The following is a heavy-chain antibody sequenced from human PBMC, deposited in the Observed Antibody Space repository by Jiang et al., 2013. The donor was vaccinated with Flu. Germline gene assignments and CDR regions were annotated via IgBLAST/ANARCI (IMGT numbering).Heavy chain of an antibody. D-gene: IGHD4-17*01. CDR2: ISHGEGT. J-gene: IGHJ4*02. CDR1: GGSFSGYY. V-gene: IGHV4-34*01. Sequence: LLKPSETLSLTCAVYGGSFSGYYGSWIRQPPGKGLEWIGEISHGEGTNYNPSLKTRVTISIDTSKNHLSLNLNSVTAADTAVYFCARGSDYAKTGYWGQGALVTVSS. CDR3: ARGSDYAKTGY.